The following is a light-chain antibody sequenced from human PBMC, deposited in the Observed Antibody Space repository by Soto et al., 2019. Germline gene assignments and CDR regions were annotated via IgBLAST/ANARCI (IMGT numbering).Light chain of an antibody. J-gene: IGKJ1*01. CDR1: QSVSSSY. CDR3: QQYGSSPRT. V-gene: IGKV3-20*01. CDR2: GAS. Sequence: ESVWTQSPGTLSLSPGERATLSCRASQSVSSSYLAWYQQKPGQAPRLLIYGASSRATGLPDRFSGSGSGTDFTLTISRLEPEDFAVYYCQQYGSSPRTFGQGKKVEI.